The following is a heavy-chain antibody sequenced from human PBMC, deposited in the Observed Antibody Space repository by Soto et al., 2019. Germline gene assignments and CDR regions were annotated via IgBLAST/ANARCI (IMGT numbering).Heavy chain of an antibody. J-gene: IGHJ4*02. D-gene: IGHD3-3*01. Sequence: QVQLVESGGGVVQPGRSLRLSCAASGFTFSSYGMHWVRQAPGKGLEWVAVISYDGSNKYYADSVKGRFTISRDNSKNKLYLQMNSLRAEDTAVYYCAKDSLYYDFWSGPNLENWGQGTLVTVSS. CDR2: ISYDGSNK. CDR1: GFTFSSYG. V-gene: IGHV3-30*18. CDR3: AKDSLYYDFWSGPNLEN.